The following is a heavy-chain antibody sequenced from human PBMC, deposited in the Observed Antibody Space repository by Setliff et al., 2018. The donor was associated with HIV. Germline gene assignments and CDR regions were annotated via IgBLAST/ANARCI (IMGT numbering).Heavy chain of an antibody. V-gene: IGHV4-39*01. CDR1: GGSVSSSSSY. D-gene: IGHD3-22*01. J-gene: IGHJ4*02. Sequence: SETLSLTCTVSGGSVSSSSSYWGWIRQPPGKGLEWIGNVCYSRSSYYNPSLKSRVTISVDTSKNQFSLKLSSVTAADTAVYYCARHGVDDTSANYFRFGVHDHWGQGTLVTAPQ. CDR2: VCYSRSS. CDR3: ARHGVDDTSANYFRFGVHDH.